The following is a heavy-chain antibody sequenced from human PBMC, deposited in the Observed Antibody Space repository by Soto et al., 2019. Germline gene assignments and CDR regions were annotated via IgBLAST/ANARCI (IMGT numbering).Heavy chain of an antibody. J-gene: IGHJ6*02. Sequence: GGSLRLSCAASGFTFSSYGMHWVRQAPGKGLEWVAVIWYDGSNKYYADSVKGRFTISRDNSKNTLYLQMNSLRAEDTAVYYCARERQGSRIAARRPYYYGMDVWGQGTTVTVSS. V-gene: IGHV3-33*01. CDR3: ARERQGSRIAARRPYYYGMDV. D-gene: IGHD6-6*01. CDR1: GFTFSSYG. CDR2: IWYDGSNK.